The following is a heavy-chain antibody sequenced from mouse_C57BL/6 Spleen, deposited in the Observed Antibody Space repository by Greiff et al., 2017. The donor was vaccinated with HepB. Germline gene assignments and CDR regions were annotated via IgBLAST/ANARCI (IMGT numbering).Heavy chain of an antibody. V-gene: IGHV1-64*01. D-gene: IGHD2-4*01. CDR1: GYTFTSYW. CDR2: IHPNSGST. J-gene: IGHJ4*01. CDR3: ARWGDYDVWYAMDY. Sequence: QVQLQQPGAELVKPGASVKLSCKASGYTFTSYWMHWVKQRPGQGLEWIGMIHPNSGSTNYNEKFKSKATLTVDKSSSTAYMQLSSLTSEDSAVYYCARWGDYDVWYAMDYWGQGTSVTVSS.